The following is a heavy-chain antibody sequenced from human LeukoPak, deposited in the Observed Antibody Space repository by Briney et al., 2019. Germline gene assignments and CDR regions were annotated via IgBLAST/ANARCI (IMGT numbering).Heavy chain of an antibody. Sequence: GGSLRLSCAASGFTFRSYVMSWVRQAPGKGLEWVSAIAAAGGGGYHADSVKGRFSISRDNFKNTLYLQMNSLRAEDTAVYYCAKVNPPRGGRSGWYEANDYWGQGTLVIVSS. CDR1: GFTFRSYV. CDR2: IAAAGGGG. D-gene: IGHD6-19*01. J-gene: IGHJ4*02. CDR3: AKVNPPRGGRSGWYEANDY. V-gene: IGHV3-23*01.